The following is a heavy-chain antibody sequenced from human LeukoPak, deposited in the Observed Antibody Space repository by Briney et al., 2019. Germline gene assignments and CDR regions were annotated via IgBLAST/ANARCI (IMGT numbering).Heavy chain of an antibody. D-gene: IGHD3-22*01. CDR2: ISGSGSST. CDR1: GFTFSSYA. CDR3: ANPTLSGYYSNYYYGMDV. J-gene: IGHJ6*02. Sequence: PGGSLRLSCAASGFTFSSYAMNWVRQAPGKGPEWVSAISGSGSSTYYADSVKGRFTISRDNSKNTLYLQMNSLRAEDTAVYYCANPTLSGYYSNYYYGMDVWGQGTTVTVSS. V-gene: IGHV3-23*01.